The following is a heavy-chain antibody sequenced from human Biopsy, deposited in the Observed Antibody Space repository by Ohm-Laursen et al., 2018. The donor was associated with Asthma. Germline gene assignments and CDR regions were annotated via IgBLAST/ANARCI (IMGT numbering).Heavy chain of an antibody. D-gene: IGHD3-9*01. CDR2: INAANGNT. CDR3: ARTYFDFLTGQVHDAFAM. CDR1: GYTFINYA. V-gene: IGHV1-3*01. J-gene: IGHJ3*02. Sequence: ASVKVSCKASGYTFINYAIHWVRQAPRHSLEWMGWINAANGNTKYSQKFQGRVTISRDTSASTAYIDLSSLRSEDTAVYYCARTYFDFLTGQVHDAFAMWGQGTMVTVSS.